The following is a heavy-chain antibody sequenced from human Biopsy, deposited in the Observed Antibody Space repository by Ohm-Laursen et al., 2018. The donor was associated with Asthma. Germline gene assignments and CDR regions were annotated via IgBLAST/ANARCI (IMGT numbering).Heavy chain of an antibody. V-gene: IGHV1-18*01. CDR2: ISVYNGNT. CDR1: GYTFNSAG. CDR3: ARAVDYSHYYGIDV. D-gene: IGHD3-10*01. Sequence: ASVKVSCNPSGYTFNSAGITWVRQAPGQGLEWMGWISVYNGNTKVAQKLQDRVTMITDTSTSTAYMELRSLRSDDTAVYFCARAVDYSHYYGIDVWGQGTMVTVS. J-gene: IGHJ6*02.